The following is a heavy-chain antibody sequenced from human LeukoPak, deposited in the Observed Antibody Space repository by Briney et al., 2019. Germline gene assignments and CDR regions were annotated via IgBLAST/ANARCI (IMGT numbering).Heavy chain of an antibody. CDR2: ISAYNGNT. V-gene: IGHV1-18*01. Sequence: GASVKVSCKASGYTFTSYGISWVRQAPGQGLEWMGWISAYNGNTNYAQKLQGRVTMTTDTSTNTAYMELRSLRSDDTAVYYCARDSSSWYYYYYYYMDVWGKGTTVTVSS. D-gene: IGHD6-13*01. CDR3: ARDSSSWYYYYYYYMDV. J-gene: IGHJ6*03. CDR1: GYTFTSYG.